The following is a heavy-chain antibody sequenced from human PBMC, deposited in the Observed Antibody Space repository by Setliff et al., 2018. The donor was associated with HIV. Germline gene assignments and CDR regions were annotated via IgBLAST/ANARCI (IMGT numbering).Heavy chain of an antibody. CDR2: INAGNGNT. Sequence: ASVKVSCKASGYTFTSYAMHWVRQAPGQRLEWMGWINAGNGNTKYSQKFQGRVTMTEDTSTDTAYMELSSLRSEYTAVYYCAIDSLRFLEWSVISWGQGTLVTVS. V-gene: IGHV1-3*01. CDR3: AIDSLRFLEWSVIS. CDR1: GYTFTSYA. D-gene: IGHD3-3*01. J-gene: IGHJ5*02.